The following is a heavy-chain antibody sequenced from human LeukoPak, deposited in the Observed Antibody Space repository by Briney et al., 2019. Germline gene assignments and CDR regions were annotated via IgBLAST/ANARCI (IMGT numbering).Heavy chain of an antibody. D-gene: IGHD3-3*01. Sequence: PGGSLRLSCAASGFTFSTFSMTWVRQAPGKGLEWVSSISTTSSFIYYTDSVKGRFTISRDNAKNSLYLQMNSLRAEDTAVYYCARAGYDSWSGYPPHFDYWGQGTLVTVSS. CDR1: GFTFSTFS. CDR2: ISTTSSFI. J-gene: IGHJ4*02. CDR3: ARAGYDSWSGYPPHFDY. V-gene: IGHV3-21*01.